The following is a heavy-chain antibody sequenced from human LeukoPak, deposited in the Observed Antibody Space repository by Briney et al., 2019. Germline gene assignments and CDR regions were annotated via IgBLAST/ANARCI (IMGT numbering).Heavy chain of an antibody. V-gene: IGHV1-69*01. J-gene: IGHJ4*02. Sequence: SVKVSCKASGGTFSSYAISWVRQAPGQGLEWMGGIIPIFGTVNYAQKFQGRVTITADESTSTAYMELSSLGSEDTAVYYCARAIITGTTDFDYWGQGTLVTVSS. D-gene: IGHD1-20*01. CDR3: ARAIITGTTDFDY. CDR1: GGTFSSYA. CDR2: IIPIFGTV.